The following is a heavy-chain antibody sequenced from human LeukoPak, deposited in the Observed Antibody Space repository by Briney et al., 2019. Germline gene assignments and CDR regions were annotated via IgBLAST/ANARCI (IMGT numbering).Heavy chain of an antibody. Sequence: PGGSPRLSCAASGFTLRSYTMNWVRQAPGKGLEWVSSIGISSNKIYYADSVKGRFIISRDNAKNSLYLQMNSLRAEDTAVYYCARDPLGYCSGGSCYPDAFDIWGQGTMVTVSS. CDR1: GFTLRSYT. J-gene: IGHJ3*02. D-gene: IGHD2-15*01. V-gene: IGHV3-21*01. CDR2: IGISSNKI. CDR3: ARDPLGYCSGGSCYPDAFDI.